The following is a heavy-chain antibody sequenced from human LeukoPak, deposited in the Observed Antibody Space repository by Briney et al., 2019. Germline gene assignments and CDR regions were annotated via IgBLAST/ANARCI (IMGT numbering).Heavy chain of an antibody. Sequence: TETLSLTCAVYGGSFSGYQWSWIRQPPGKGLECIGEINHSGSTNYNPSLKSRVTISVDTSKNQFSLKLSSVTATDTAVYYCAFGGSYYRYWGQGTLVTVSS. J-gene: IGHJ4*02. CDR1: GGSFSGYQ. CDR3: AFGGSYYRY. V-gene: IGHV4-34*01. CDR2: INHSGST. D-gene: IGHD1-26*01.